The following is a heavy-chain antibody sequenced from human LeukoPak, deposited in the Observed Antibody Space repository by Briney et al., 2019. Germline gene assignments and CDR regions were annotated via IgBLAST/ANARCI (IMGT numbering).Heavy chain of an antibody. CDR3: ARDPINYDSSGYYYDY. CDR2: IIPILGIA. Sequence: ASVKVSCKASGGTFSSYAISWVRQVPGQGLEWMGRIIPILGIANYAQKFQGRVTITADRSTSTAYMELSSLRSEDTAVYYCARDPINYDSSGYYYDYWGQGTLVTVSS. CDR1: GGTFSSYA. J-gene: IGHJ4*02. V-gene: IGHV1-69*04. D-gene: IGHD3-22*01.